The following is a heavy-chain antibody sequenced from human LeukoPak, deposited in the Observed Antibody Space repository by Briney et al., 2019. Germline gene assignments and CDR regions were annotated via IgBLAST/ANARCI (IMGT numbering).Heavy chain of an antibody. D-gene: IGHD4-17*01. CDR1: GGTFSRYA. V-gene: IGHV1-69*13. J-gene: IGHJ4*02. CDR2: IIPIFGTA. CDR3: ARDRGYGDYAQGGFFDY. Sequence: SVKVSCKASGGTFSRYAISWVRQAPGQGLEWMGGIIPIFGTANYAQKFQGRVTITADESTSTAYMELSSLRSEDTAVYYCARDRGYGDYAQGGFFDYWGQGTLVTVSS.